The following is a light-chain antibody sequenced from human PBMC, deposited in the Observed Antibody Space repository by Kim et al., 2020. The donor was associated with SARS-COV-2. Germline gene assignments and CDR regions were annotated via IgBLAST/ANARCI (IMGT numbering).Light chain of an antibody. CDR1: QPVDTTY. Sequence: PGERTTVSCRGSQPVDTTYLAWYQQKPGEAPRVLIYGASTRATGIPDRFRGSGSGTDFTLTISSLGPEDFGVYYCRQYGSTLMAFGQGTKVDSK. CDR3: RQYGSTLMA. J-gene: IGKJ1*01. CDR2: GAS. V-gene: IGKV3-20*01.